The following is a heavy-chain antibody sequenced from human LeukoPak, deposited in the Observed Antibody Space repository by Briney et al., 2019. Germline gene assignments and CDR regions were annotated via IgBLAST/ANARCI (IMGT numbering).Heavy chain of an antibody. CDR3: VRARLIRLENFFDY. D-gene: IGHD2-21*02. Sequence: GGSLRLSCAASGFTFSSYSMNWVRQAPGKGLEWVLSISSSSSYIYYADSVKGRFTISRDNAKNSLYLQMNSLRAEDTAVYFCVRARLIRLENFFDYWGQGTLVTVSS. V-gene: IGHV3-21*01. CDR1: GFTFSSYS. J-gene: IGHJ4*02. CDR2: ISSSSSYI.